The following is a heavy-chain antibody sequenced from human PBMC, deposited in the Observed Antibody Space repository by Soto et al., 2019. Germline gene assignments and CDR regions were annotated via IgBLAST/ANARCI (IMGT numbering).Heavy chain of an antibody. CDR3: ARDVISRGYDLNWFDP. D-gene: IGHD5-12*01. CDR1: GGTFSSYA. Sequence: SVKVSCKASGGTFSSYAISWVRQAPGQGLEWMGGIIPIFGTANYAQKFQGRVTITADESTSTAYMELSSLRDEDTAVYYCARDVISRGYDLNWFDPWGQGTLVTVSS. J-gene: IGHJ5*02. CDR2: IIPIFGTA. V-gene: IGHV1-69*13.